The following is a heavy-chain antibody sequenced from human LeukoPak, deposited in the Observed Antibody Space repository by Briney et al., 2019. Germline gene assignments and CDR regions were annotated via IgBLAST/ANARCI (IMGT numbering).Heavy chain of an antibody. D-gene: IGHD3-10*01. CDR1: GYTFTSYG. V-gene: IGHV1-18*01. CDR3: AKDTYYGSGSYPGD. J-gene: IGHJ4*02. CDR2: IGTYNGNR. Sequence: ASVKVSCKASGYTFTSYGITWVRQASGQGLEWMGWIGTYNGNRNYAQKFQGRVTMTTDTSTSTAYMELRSLRSDDTAVYYCAKDTYYGSGSYPGDWAQGTLVTVSS.